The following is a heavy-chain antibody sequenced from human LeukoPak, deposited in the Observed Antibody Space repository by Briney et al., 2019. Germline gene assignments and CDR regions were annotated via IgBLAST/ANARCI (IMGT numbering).Heavy chain of an antibody. CDR3: ARRYFFGVLNFDF. J-gene: IGHJ4*02. CDR1: GGSISSKSYY. Sequence: SETLSLTCSLSGGSISSKSYYWGWIRQPPGKGLEWIGSIYYTGTTDYNPSLKSRVTISVDTSKNQFSLKLSSVTAADTAVYYCARRYFFGVLNFDFWGQGTLVTVSS. V-gene: IGHV4-39*01. D-gene: IGHD3-3*01. CDR2: IYYTGTT.